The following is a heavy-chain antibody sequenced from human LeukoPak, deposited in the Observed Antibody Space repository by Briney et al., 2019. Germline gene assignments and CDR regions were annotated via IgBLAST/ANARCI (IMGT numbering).Heavy chain of an antibody. Sequence: GRSLRLSCAASGFTFSSYGIHWVRQAPGKGLEWVAVISYDGNNKYYADSVKGRFTISRDNSKSTLYLQMNSLRAEDTAVYYCAKSATTVTSNFDYWGQGTLVTVSS. D-gene: IGHD4-17*01. CDR1: GFTFSSYG. J-gene: IGHJ4*02. CDR3: AKSATTVTSNFDY. V-gene: IGHV3-30*18. CDR2: ISYDGNNK.